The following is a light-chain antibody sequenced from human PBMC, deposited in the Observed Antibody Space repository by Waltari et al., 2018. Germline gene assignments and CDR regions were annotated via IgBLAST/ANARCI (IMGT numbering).Light chain of an antibody. J-gene: IGLJ3*02. CDR2: KND. V-gene: IGLV1-47*01. CDR1: SSNIGSQY. CDR3: ATWDDRLSGWL. Sequence: QSVLTQTPSASGTPGQRVTISCSGSSSNIGSQYVYWYQQLPGTAPKLLIYKNDQRPSGGPDRFSGSKSGTSASLASSGLRSEDEADYYCATWDDRLSGWLFGGGTKLTAL.